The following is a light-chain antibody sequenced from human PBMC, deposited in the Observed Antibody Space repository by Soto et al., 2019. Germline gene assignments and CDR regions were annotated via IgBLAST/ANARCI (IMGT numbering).Light chain of an antibody. CDR2: GAS. CDR3: QQYNTWWT. V-gene: IGKV3-15*01. Sequence: EIVMTQSPATLSVSPGERVTLSCRASQSVCINLSLYQQKPAQAPRLLIYGASTRATGVPDRFSGIVSVTELNNTMSGLQSQDSAVYCCQQYNTWWTFGQGTKVEI. J-gene: IGKJ1*01. CDR1: QSVCIN.